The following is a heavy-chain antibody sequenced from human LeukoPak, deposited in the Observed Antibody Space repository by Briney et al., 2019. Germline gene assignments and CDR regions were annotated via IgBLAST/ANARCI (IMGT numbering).Heavy chain of an antibody. CDR3: ARGTVVTPGFDY. D-gene: IGHD4-23*01. Sequence: GGSLRLSCAASGFTFSSYGMHWVRQAPGKGLEWVAVISYDGSNKYYADSVKGRFTISRDNSKNTLYLQMNSLRAEDTAVYYCARGTVVTPGFDYWGQGTLVTVSS. J-gene: IGHJ4*02. CDR2: ISYDGSNK. CDR1: GFTFSSYG. V-gene: IGHV3-30*03.